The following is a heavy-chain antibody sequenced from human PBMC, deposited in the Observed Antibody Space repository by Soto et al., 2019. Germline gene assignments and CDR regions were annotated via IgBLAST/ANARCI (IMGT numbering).Heavy chain of an antibody. V-gene: IGHV1-8*01. Sequence: QVQLVQSGAEVKKPGASVKVSCKASGYTFTSYDINWVRQATGQGLEWMGWMNPNSGNTGYAQKFQGRVTMTRNTSISTAYMELSSLRSEDTAVYYCARGYYDYSWGSYRSRPFFDYWGQGTLVTVSS. CDR1: GYTFTSYD. J-gene: IGHJ4*02. CDR3: ARGYYDYSWGSYRSRPFFDY. CDR2: MNPNSGNT. D-gene: IGHD3-16*02.